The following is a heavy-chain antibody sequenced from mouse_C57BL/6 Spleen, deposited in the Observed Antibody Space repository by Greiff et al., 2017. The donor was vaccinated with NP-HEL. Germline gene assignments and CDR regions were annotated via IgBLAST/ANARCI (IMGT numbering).Heavy chain of an antibody. V-gene: IGHV1-72*01. CDR1: GYTFTSYW. J-gene: IGHJ3*01. CDR3: ARSLYYGSSPFAY. D-gene: IGHD1-1*01. CDR2: IDPNSGGT. Sequence: QVQLQQPGAELVKPGASVKLSCKASGYTFTSYWMHWVKQRPGRGLEWIGSIDPNSGGTKYNEKFKSKATLTGDQPSSTAYMQLSSLTSEDSAVYYCARSLYYGSSPFAYWGQGTLVTVSA.